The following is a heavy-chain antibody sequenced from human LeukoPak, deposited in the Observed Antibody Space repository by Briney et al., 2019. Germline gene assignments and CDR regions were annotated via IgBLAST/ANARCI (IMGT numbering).Heavy chain of an antibody. CDR3: ARSGHDYGDTELQY. V-gene: IGHV4-39*07. CDR1: DASISSRTYY. J-gene: IGHJ4*02. Sequence: SETLSLTCTVSDASISSRTYYWGWIRQPPGKGLEWIGIIYYSGSTYYNPSLKSRVTISVDTSRNQFSLKLSSVTAADTAVYYCARSGHDYGDTELQYWGQGTLVTVSS. D-gene: IGHD4-17*01. CDR2: IYYSGST.